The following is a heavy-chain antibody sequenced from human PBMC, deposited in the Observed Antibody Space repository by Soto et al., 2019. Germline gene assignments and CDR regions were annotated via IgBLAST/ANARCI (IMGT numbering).Heavy chain of an antibody. V-gene: IGHV1-69*01. D-gene: IGHD2-2*01. CDR1: GGTFGSYA. Sequence: QVQLVQSGAEVKKPGSSVKVSCKASGGTFGSYAISWVREAPGQGLEWMGGIIPIPGTADYARKFQSRVPNAAAESTSTTYMKISSLRSEDTSVNYFATTQGSRTGVEIDYYYYYGMDVWVQVTTVTVSS. CDR3: ATTQGSRTGVEIDYYYYYGMDV. J-gene: IGHJ6*02. CDR2: IIPIPGTA.